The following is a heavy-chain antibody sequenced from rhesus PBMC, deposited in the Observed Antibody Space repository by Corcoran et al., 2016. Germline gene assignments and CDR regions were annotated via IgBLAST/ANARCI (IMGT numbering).Heavy chain of an antibody. CDR1: GFLLSTTTMG. V-gene: IGHV2S1*01. D-gene: IGHD1-44*02. Sequence: QVTLKESGPALVRPTETLTLTCTFSGFLLSTTTMGVGWNRQPPGKALEWLSPFYWDGSQYYSPLMKSRGTISKATSRTQGMLTMTDTDQVNTGTYDCARGIRRSWSSHVDAWGQGVLLTVSA. J-gene: IGHJ4*01. CDR3: ARGIRRSWSSHVDA. CDR2: FYWDGSQ.